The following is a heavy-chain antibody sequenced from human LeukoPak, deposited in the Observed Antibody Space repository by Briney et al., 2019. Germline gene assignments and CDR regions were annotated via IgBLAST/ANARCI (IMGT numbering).Heavy chain of an antibody. CDR1: GITFSNYA. CDR3: AGRPTGYSSGYVH. J-gene: IGHJ4*02. Sequence: GGSLRLSCVASGITFSNYAVSWVRQAPEKGPDWVSVISGSAHKIRYADSVKGRFTISRDNSENIVYLQMNNLRVEDTAVYYCAGRPTGYSSGYVHWGQGTLVTVSS. V-gene: IGHV3-23*01. CDR2: ISGSAHKI. D-gene: IGHD5-18*01.